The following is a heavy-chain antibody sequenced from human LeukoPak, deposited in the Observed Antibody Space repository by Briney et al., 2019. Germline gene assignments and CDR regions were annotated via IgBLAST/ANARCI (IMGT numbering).Heavy chain of an antibody. Sequence: KPSETLSLTCAVSGYSISSGYYWCWIRQPPGKGLEWIGSIYHSGSTYYNQSLKSRFTISVDTSKNQFSLKLSAVTAADTAVYYCARGAPTVYLWGRGTLVTVSS. J-gene: IGHJ2*01. CDR3: ARGAPTVYL. D-gene: IGHD1-1*01. CDR1: GYSISSGYY. V-gene: IGHV4-38-2*01. CDR2: IYHSGST.